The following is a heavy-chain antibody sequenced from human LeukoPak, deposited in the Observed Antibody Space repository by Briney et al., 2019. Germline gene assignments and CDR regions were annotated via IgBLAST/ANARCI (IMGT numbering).Heavy chain of an antibody. CDR1: GFTVSSNY. D-gene: IGHD5-18*01. V-gene: IGHV3-53*01. CDR2: IYRGGST. Sequence: GGSLRLSCAASGFTVSSNYMSWLRQAPGKGLEWVSVIYRGGSTYYADSVKGRFTISRDNSKNTLYLQMNSLRAEDTAVYYCARVRSYGTFDYWGQGTLVTVSS. J-gene: IGHJ4*02. CDR3: ARVRSYGTFDY.